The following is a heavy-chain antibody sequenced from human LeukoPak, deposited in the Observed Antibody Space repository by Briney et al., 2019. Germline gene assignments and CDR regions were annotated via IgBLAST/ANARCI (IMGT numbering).Heavy chain of an antibody. Sequence: GGSLRLSCAASGFSFSSYEMNWVRQAPGKGLEWVSHISSTGSTIYYADSVKGRFTISRDNAKNSLYLQMNSLRAEDTAVYYCAELGITMIGGVWGKGTTVTISS. J-gene: IGHJ6*04. CDR2: ISSTGSTI. V-gene: IGHV3-48*03. CDR3: AELGITMIGGV. D-gene: IGHD3-10*02. CDR1: GFSFSSYE.